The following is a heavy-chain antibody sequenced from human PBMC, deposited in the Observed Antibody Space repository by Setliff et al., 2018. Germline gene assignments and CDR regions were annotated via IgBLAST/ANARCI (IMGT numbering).Heavy chain of an antibody. Sequence: SETLSLTCTVSGGSISSYYWSWIRQPPGKGLEWIGYIYYSGSTNYSPSLKSRVTISVDTSKNQFSLKLTSVTAADTAVYYCARGGSWYGSSFDSWGQGTLVTVSS. CDR1: GGSISSYY. CDR2: IYYSGST. V-gene: IGHV4-59*01. CDR3: ARGGSWYGSSFDS. J-gene: IGHJ4*02. D-gene: IGHD6-13*01.